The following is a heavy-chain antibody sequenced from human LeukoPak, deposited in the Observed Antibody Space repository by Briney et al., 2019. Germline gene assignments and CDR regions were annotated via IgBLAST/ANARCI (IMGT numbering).Heavy chain of an antibody. Sequence: PGRSLRLSCAASGFTFSSYTFYWFRQAPGKGLEWVASVSVEGIGRYFPGSVEGRFAISRDDSTKSAFLQMSNLRPEDTAVYFCATVTKVDFNYWGQGTLVTVSS. V-gene: IGHV3-30*09. CDR2: VSVEGIGR. D-gene: IGHD4-11*01. CDR1: GFTFSSYT. CDR3: ATVTKVDFNY. J-gene: IGHJ4*02.